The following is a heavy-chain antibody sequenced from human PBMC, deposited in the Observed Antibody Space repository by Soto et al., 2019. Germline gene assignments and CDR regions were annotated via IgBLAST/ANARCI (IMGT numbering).Heavy chain of an antibody. CDR1: GGTFSSYT. CDR2: IIPILGIA. Sequence: ASVKVSCKASGGTFSSYTISWVRQAPGQGLEWMGRIIPILGIANYAQKFQGRVTITADKSTSTAYMELSSLRSEDTAVYYCAREGGTTGTIGSFDYWGQGTLVTVSS. D-gene: IGHD1-1*01. CDR3: AREGGTTGTIGSFDY. J-gene: IGHJ4*02. V-gene: IGHV1-69*04.